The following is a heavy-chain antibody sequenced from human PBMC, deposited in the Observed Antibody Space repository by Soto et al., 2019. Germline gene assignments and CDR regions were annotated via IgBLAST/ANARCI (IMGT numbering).Heavy chain of an antibody. CDR1: GGSISSSSYY. D-gene: IGHD2-8*01. Sequence: PSETLSLTCTVSGGSISSSSYYWGWIRQPPGKGLEWIGSIYYSGSTYYNPSLKSRVTISVDTSKNQFSLKLSSVTAADTAVYYCASHPLYCTNGVCYGLGVSIFDYWGQGTLVTSPQ. V-gene: IGHV4-39*01. CDR2: IYYSGST. J-gene: IGHJ4*02. CDR3: ASHPLYCTNGVCYGLGVSIFDY.